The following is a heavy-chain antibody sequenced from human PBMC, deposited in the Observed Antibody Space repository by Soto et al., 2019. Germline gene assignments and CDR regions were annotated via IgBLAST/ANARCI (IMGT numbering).Heavy chain of an antibody. CDR1: GYTFTRYG. CDR2: ISGYNGDA. Sequence: ASVKVTCKASGYTFTRYGISWVRQAPGQGLEWMGWISGYNGDANYAQRFQGRVSMTIDTSTTTAYMELRTLTPDDTAVYYCAKNGQPPYYYYGLDVWGQGTTVTVSS. CDR3: AKNGQPPYYYYGLDV. V-gene: IGHV1-18*01. D-gene: IGHD2-8*01. J-gene: IGHJ6*02.